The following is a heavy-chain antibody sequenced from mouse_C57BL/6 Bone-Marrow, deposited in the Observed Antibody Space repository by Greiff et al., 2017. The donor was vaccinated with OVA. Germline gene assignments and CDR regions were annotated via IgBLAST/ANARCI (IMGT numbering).Heavy chain of an antibody. CDR1: GYSFTDYN. CDR3: ECGDGSRYRSLEG. V-gene: IGHV1-39*01. D-gene: IGHD1-1*01. CDR2: INPNYGTT. Sequence: EVQLQESGPELVKPGASVKISCKASGYSFTDYNMNWVKQSNGKSLEWIGVINPNYGTTSYNQKFKGKATLTVDKSSSTAYMQLNSLTSEDSAVADWECGDGSRYRSLEGCGTGTTVTVSA. J-gene: IGHJ1*03.